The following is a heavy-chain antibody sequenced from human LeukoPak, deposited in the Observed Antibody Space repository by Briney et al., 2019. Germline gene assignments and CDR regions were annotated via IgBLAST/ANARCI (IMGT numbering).Heavy chain of an antibody. D-gene: IGHD2-21*02. J-gene: IGHJ3*02. V-gene: IGHV7-4-1*02. CDR1: GYTFTSYA. CDR2: INTNTGNP. Sequence: ASVKVSCKASGYTFTSYAMNWARQAPGQGLEWMGWINTNTGNPTYAQGFTGRFVFSLDTSVSTAYLQISSLKAEDTAVYYCAREKAYCGGDCYYAFDIWGQGTMVTVSS. CDR3: AREKAYCGGDCYYAFDI.